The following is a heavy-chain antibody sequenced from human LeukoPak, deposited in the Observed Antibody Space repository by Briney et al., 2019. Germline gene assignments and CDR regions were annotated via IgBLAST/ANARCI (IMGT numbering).Heavy chain of an antibody. V-gene: IGHV3-21*01. CDR1: GFTFSSYW. Sequence: GGSLRLSCAASGFTFSSYWMHWVRQGPGKGLEWVSYISSTSNYIYYADSVKGRFTISRDNAKNSLYLQMNSLGVDDTAVYYCARGSGSFDDWGQGTLVTVSS. CDR2: ISSTSNYI. D-gene: IGHD6-19*01. J-gene: IGHJ4*02. CDR3: ARGSGSFDD.